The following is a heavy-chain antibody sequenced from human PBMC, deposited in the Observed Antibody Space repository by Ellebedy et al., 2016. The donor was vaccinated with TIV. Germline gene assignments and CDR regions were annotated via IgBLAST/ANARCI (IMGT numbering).Heavy chain of an antibody. D-gene: IGHD3-16*01. CDR2: INAGNGNT. J-gene: IGHJ6*02. CDR1: GYTFTSYA. V-gene: IGHV1-3*01. Sequence: AASVKVSCKASGYTFTSYAMHWVRQAPGQRLEWMGWINAGNGNTKYSQKFQGRVTITRDTSASTAYMELSSLRSEDTAVYYCASPRTHGRGRVYYYGMDVWGQGTTVTVSS. CDR3: ASPRTHGRGRVYYYGMDV.